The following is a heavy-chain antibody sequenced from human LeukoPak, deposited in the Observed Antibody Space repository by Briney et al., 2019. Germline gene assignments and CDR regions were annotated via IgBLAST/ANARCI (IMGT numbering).Heavy chain of an antibody. CDR3: AKDVSHGSGSGWFDP. Sequence: GGSLRLSCAASGFTFSSYGMRWVRQAPGKGLEWVAVISYDGSNKYYADSVKGRFTISRDNSKNTLYLQMNSLRAEDTAVYHCAKDVSHGSGSGWFDPWGQGTLVTVSS. V-gene: IGHV3-30*18. D-gene: IGHD3-10*01. CDR2: ISYDGSNK. CDR1: GFTFSSYG. J-gene: IGHJ5*02.